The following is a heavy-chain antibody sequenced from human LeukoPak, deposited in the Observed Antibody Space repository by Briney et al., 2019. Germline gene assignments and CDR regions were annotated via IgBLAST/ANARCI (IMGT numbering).Heavy chain of an antibody. Sequence: PGGSLRLSCAASGFTFSSYGMHWVRQAPGKGLEWVAVISYDGSNKYYADSVKGRFTISRDNSKNTLYLQMNSLRAEDTAVYYCAREGSDYGDYDYWGQGTLVTVSS. CDR2: ISYDGSNK. D-gene: IGHD4-17*01. J-gene: IGHJ4*02. CDR3: AREGSDYGDYDY. V-gene: IGHV3-30*03. CDR1: GFTFSSYG.